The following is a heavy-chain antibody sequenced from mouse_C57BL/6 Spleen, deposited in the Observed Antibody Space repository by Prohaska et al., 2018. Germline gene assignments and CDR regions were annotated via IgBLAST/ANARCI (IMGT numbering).Heavy chain of an antibody. CDR1: GYTFTDYY. Sequence: SVKISCKASGYTFTDYYMNWVKQSHGKSLEWIGDINPNNGGTSYNQKFKGKATLTVDKSSSTAYMELRSLTSEDSAIYYCARLVDYWGQGTTLTVSS. J-gene: IGHJ2*01. CDR3: ARLVDY. CDR2: INPNNGGT. V-gene: IGHV1-26*01.